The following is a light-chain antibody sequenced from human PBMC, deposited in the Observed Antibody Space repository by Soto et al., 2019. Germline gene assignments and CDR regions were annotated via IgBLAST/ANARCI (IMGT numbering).Light chain of an antibody. J-gene: IGKJ2*01. V-gene: IGKV4-1*01. CDR2: WAS. CDR3: QQYYNTMYT. Sequence: DIVMTQSPDSLAVSLGERATINCKSSQSVLSGSNSKSYLAWYQQKPGQPPKQLIYWASSRGSGVPDRFSGSGSGTDFTLTISSLQAEDVAVYYCQQYYNTMYTFGQGTKLEIK. CDR1: QSVLSGSNSKSY.